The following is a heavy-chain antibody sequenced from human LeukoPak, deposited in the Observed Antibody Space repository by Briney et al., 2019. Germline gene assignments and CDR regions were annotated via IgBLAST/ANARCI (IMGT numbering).Heavy chain of an antibody. J-gene: IGHJ4*02. CDR2: INHSGST. CDR1: GGSFSGYY. D-gene: IGHD6-19*01. CDR3: ARGADSSGRFDY. V-gene: IGHV4-34*01. Sequence: SEPLSLTCAVYGGSFSGYYWSWIRQPPGKGLEWIGEINHSGSTNYNPSLKSRVTISVDTSKNQFSLKLSSVTAADTAVYYCARGADSSGRFDYWGQGTLVTVSS.